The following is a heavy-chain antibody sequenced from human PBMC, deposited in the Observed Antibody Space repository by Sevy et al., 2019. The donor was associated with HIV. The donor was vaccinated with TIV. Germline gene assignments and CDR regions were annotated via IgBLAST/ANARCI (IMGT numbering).Heavy chain of an antibody. V-gene: IGHV4-39*01. J-gene: IGHJ2*01. CDR1: GGSISSSSYY. D-gene: IGHD1-26*01. CDR3: ARQGGGGSGSYYYFDL. CDR2: IYYSGST. Sequence: SETLSLTCTVSGGSISSSSYYWGWIHQPPGKGLEWIGSIYYSGSTYYNPSLKSRVTISVDTSKNQFSLKLSSVTAADTAVYYCARQGGGGSGSYYYFDLWGRGTLVTVSS.